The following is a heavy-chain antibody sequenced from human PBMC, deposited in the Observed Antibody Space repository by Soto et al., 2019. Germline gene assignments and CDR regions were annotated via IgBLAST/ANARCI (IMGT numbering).Heavy chain of an antibody. Sequence: SQTLSLTGAISGDSVSSNTASWNWIRQSPSRGLEWLGRTYFRSKWYNDYAVSVKSRIIINPDTSNNQSSLQLSSVTPEDAAVYFCAKGDNLGPKTGYAFDPWGQGIMVTVSS. CDR2: TYFRSKWYN. V-gene: IGHV6-1*01. CDR3: AKGDNLGPKTGYAFDP. J-gene: IGHJ5*02. D-gene: IGHD5-12*01. CDR1: GDSVSSNTAS.